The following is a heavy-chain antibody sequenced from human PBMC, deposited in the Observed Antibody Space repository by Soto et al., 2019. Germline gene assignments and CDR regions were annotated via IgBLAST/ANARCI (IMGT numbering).Heavy chain of an antibody. Sequence: QVQLVQSGAEVKEPGSSVRVSCKASGGTFDNFIMNWVRQTPGRGLEWMGGIVPMLGTPTYAEKFKGRVTISATGSTSTLFMELTSLRSEETAIYYCASNGTYSSSLSQYSGMDVWGQGTTVNVSS. CDR1: GGTFDNFI. CDR2: IVPMLGTP. V-gene: IGHV1-69*01. D-gene: IGHD1-26*01. CDR3: ASNGTYSSSLSQYSGMDV. J-gene: IGHJ6*02.